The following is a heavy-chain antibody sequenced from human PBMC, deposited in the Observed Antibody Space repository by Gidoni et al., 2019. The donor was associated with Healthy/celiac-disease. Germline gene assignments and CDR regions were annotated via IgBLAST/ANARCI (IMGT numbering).Heavy chain of an antibody. V-gene: IGHV1-69*01. Sequence: EVQKPGSSVKVSCKASGGTFSSYAISWVRHAPGQGLEWMGGIIPIFGTANYAQKFQGRVTITADESTSTAYMELSSLRSEDTAVYYCARDGSDIVVVPAAMSDAYYYYYGMDVWGQGTTVTVSS. CDR1: GGTFSSYA. CDR3: ARDGSDIVVVPAAMSDAYYYYYGMDV. J-gene: IGHJ6*02. D-gene: IGHD2-2*01. CDR2: IIPIFGTA.